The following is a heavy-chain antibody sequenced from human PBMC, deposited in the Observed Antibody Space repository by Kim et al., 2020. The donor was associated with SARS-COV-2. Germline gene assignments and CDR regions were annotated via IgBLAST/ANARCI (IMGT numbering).Heavy chain of an antibody. V-gene: IGHV3-48*04. CDR2: ISSGSTTI. Sequence: GGSLRLSCAASGFTFSIYSMNWVRQAPGKGLEWVSYISSGSTTIYYADSVKGRFTISRDNAKDSLYLQMNSLRAEDTAVYYCAREDGNEWEDAFDIWGQGTMVTVSS. CDR3: AREDGNEWEDAFDI. D-gene: IGHD1-1*01. CDR1: GFTFSIYS. J-gene: IGHJ3*02.